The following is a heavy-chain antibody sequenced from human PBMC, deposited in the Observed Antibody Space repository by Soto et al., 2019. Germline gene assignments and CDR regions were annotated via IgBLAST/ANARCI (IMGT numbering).Heavy chain of an antibody. CDR1: GFSISSYG. Sequence: QVQLVESGGGVVQPGRSLRLSCAASGFSISSYGMHWVRQTPGKGLQWVAVVAYDGSYQHYADSVKGRFTISRDISKNTLLLEMDSLKPEDTAVYYCAKDHVNSGPSPDWFDPWSQGTLVTVSS. CDR3: AKDHVNSGPSPDWFDP. J-gene: IGHJ5*02. CDR2: VAYDGSYQ. D-gene: IGHD6-19*01. V-gene: IGHV3-30*18.